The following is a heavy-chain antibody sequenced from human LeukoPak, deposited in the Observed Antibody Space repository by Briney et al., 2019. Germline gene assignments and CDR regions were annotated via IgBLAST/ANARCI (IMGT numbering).Heavy chain of an antibody. D-gene: IGHD6-13*01. J-gene: IGHJ4*02. CDR2: ISGSGGST. V-gene: IGHV3-23*01. Sequence: GGSLRLSCAASGFTFSSYGMSWVRQAPGKGLEWVSAISGSGGSTYYADSVKGRFTISRDNSKNTLYLQMNSLRAEDTAVYYCAKSPSSWSTYNDYWGQGTLVTVSS. CDR3: AKSPSSWSTYNDY. CDR1: GFTFSSYG.